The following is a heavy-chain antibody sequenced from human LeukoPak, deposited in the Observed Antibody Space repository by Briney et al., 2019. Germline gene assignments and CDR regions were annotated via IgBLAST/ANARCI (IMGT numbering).Heavy chain of an antibody. J-gene: IGHJ1*01. CDR3: ARGSAFSSYSD. V-gene: IGHV3-53*01. CDR2: IYHDHST. CDR1: GFTVSGSY. D-gene: IGHD2-21*01. Sequence: GGSLRLSCTASGFTVSGSYMSWVRQAPGKGLDWVAIIYHDHSTYYPESVKGRFTISRDDPKNTLLLQMDNLRVEDTAIYYCARGSAFSSYSDWGQGALVTVSS.